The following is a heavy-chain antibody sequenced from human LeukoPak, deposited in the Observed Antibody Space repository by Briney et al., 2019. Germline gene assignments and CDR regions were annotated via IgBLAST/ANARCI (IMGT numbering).Heavy chain of an antibody. CDR3: ARVTEGATPDFDY. V-gene: IGHV3-7*01. CDR1: GFTFSSYW. J-gene: IGHJ4*02. D-gene: IGHD1-26*01. Sequence: GGSLRLSCAASGFTFSSYWMGWVRQAPGKGLEWVANIKQDGSEKYYVDSVKGRFTISRDNAKNSLYPQMNSLRAEDTAVYYCARVTEGATPDFDYWGQGTLVTVSS. CDR2: IKQDGSEK.